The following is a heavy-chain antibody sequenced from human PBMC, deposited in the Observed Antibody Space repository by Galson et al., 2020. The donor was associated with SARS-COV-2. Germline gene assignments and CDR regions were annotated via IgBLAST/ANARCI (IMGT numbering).Heavy chain of an antibody. CDR3: ARGFGVAITNYYYYMDV. Sequence: ASVKVSCKASGYTFTSYAMHWVRQAPGQRLEWMGWINAGNGNTKYSQKFQGRVTITRDTSASTAYMELSSLRSEDTAVYYCARGFGVAITNYYYYMDVWGKGTTVTVSS. CDR2: INAGNGNT. J-gene: IGHJ6*03. V-gene: IGHV1-3*01. CDR1: GYTFTSYA. D-gene: IGHD3-3*01.